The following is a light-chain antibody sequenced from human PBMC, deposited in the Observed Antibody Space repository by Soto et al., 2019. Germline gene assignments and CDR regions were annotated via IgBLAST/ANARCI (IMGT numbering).Light chain of an antibody. J-gene: IGLJ3*02. V-gene: IGLV2-23*01. CDR1: SSDVGSYNF. CDR2: EGS. CDR3: CSYAGRSTWV. Sequence: ALTQPASVSGSPGQSITISCTGTSSDVGSYNFVSWYQQHPGKAPKVMIYEGSKRPSGVSNRFSGSKSGNTASLTISGLQAEDEGDYYCCSYAGRSTWVFGGGTKVTVL.